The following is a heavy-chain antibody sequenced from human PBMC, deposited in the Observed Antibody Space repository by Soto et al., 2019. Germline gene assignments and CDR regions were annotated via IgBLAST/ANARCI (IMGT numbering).Heavy chain of an antibody. CDR2: ISGSGGST. D-gene: IGHD6-13*01. Sequence: PGGSLRLSCAASGFTFSSYAMSWVRQAPGKGLEWVSAISGSGGSTYYADSVKGRFTISRDNSKNTLYLQMNSLRAEDTAVYYCAPHPYSSSATDAFDIWGQGTMVTVSS. CDR3: APHPYSSSATDAFDI. CDR1: GFTFSSYA. V-gene: IGHV3-23*01. J-gene: IGHJ3*02.